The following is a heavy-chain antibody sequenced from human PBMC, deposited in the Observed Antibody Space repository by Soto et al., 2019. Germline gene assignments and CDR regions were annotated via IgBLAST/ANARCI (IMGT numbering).Heavy chain of an antibody. J-gene: IGHJ4*02. CDR1: GDSVSSTSTA. D-gene: IGHD6-19*01. CDR3: ARGSYYSGWV. Sequence: PSQTLSLTCAISGDSVSSTSTAWSWIRQSPSRGLEWLGRTYYRSNWYTDYAASVKSRITISPDTSKNQFSLQLNSVTPEDTAVYYCARGSYYSGWVWGQGTLVTVSS. CDR2: TYYRSNWYT. V-gene: IGHV6-1*01.